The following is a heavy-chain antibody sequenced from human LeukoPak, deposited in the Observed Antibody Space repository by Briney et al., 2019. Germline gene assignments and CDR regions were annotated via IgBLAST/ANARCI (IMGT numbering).Heavy chain of an antibody. V-gene: IGHV4-59*12. D-gene: IGHD3-22*01. Sequence: SETLSLTCTVCGRSISSYYWSWIRQPPGRGLEWIAYISDIGSINYNPSLKSRVTISLDTSKNQFSLKLSSVTAADTAVYYCARVAAVVTSYYFDYWGQGTLVTVSS. CDR2: ISDIGSI. CDR3: ARVAAVVTSYYFDY. J-gene: IGHJ4*02. CDR1: GRSISSYY.